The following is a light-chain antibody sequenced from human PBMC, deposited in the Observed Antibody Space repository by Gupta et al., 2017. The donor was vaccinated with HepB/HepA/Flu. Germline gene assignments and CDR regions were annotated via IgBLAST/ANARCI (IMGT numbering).Light chain of an antibody. CDR1: QIINNF. CDR3: QYTDSPLRT. Sequence: DILVTQSPSSLSACVGQSVTISCRTSQIINNFLNWYQHKPGKPPKLLVFVTSKVASRVPSRFSGNGSGTNFTLTIASLQPEDFATYYCQYTDSPLRTFGQGTKVDI. V-gene: IGKV1-39*01. J-gene: IGKJ1*01. CDR2: VTS.